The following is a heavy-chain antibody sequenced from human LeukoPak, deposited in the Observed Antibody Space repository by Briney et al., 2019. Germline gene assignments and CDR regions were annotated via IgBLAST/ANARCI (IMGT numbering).Heavy chain of an antibody. D-gene: IGHD3-10*01. CDR3: ATSDYGSGSYREHDY. Sequence: ASVKVSRKASGYTFTSYGISWVRQAPGQGLEWMGWISAYNGNTNYAQKLQGRVTMTTDTSTSTAYMELRSLRSEDTAVYYCATSDYGSGSYREHDYWGQGTLVTVSS. V-gene: IGHV1-18*01. J-gene: IGHJ4*02. CDR1: GYTFTSYG. CDR2: ISAYNGNT.